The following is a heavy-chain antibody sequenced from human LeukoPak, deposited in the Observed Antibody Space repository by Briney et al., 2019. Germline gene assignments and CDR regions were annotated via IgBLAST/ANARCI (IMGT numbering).Heavy chain of an antibody. CDR2: INPNSGGT. CDR3: AREIRDLPDYYYYYYMDV. J-gene: IGHJ6*03. D-gene: IGHD3-16*01. Sequence: APVKVSCKASGYTFTGYYMHWVRQAPGQGLEWMGWINPNSGGTNYAQKFQGWVTMTTDTSTSTAYMELRSLRSDDTAVYYCAREIRDLPDYYYYYYMDVWGKGTTVTVSS. V-gene: IGHV1-2*04. CDR1: GYTFTGYY.